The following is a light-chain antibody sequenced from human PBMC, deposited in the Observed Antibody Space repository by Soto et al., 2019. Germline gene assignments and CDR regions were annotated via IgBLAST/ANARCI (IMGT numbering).Light chain of an antibody. CDR2: SND. V-gene: IGLV1-44*01. Sequence: QAVVTQPPSASGTPGQRVTLSCSGSSSNIGSYTVNWYQQLPGTAPKLLIYSNDQRPSGVPDRFSGSKSGTSASLAISGLQSEDEADYYCAAWDDSLNGLFGGGTKLTVL. CDR3: AAWDDSLNGL. J-gene: IGLJ2*01. CDR1: SSNIGSYT.